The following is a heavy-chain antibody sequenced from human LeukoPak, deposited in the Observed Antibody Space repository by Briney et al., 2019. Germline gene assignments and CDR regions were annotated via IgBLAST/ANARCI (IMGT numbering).Heavy chain of an antibody. CDR2: ISGSGGST. V-gene: IGHV3-23*01. Sequence: PGGSLRLSCAASGFTFSSYAMSWVRQAPGKGLEWVSVISGSGGSTYYADSVKGRFTISRDNSKNTLYLQMNSLRAEDTAVYYCASRIAARSYFDYWGQGTLVTVSS. CDR1: GFTFSSYA. CDR3: ASRIAARSYFDY. J-gene: IGHJ4*02. D-gene: IGHD6-6*01.